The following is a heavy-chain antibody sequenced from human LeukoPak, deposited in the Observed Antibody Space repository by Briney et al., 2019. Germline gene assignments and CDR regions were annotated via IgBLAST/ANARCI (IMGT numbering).Heavy chain of an antibody. CDR1: GYTFTRFD. Sequence: ASVKVSCKASGYTFTRFDINWVRQATGQGLEWIGWVNLKSGYTGYAQKFQGRVTITRDTSISTAYMELSSLRSEDTAVYYCARDVGYCSSTSCYRDRAHGDAFDIWGQGTMVTVSS. D-gene: IGHD2-2*02. CDR2: VNLKSGYT. V-gene: IGHV1-8*03. J-gene: IGHJ3*02. CDR3: ARDVGYCSSTSCYRDRAHGDAFDI.